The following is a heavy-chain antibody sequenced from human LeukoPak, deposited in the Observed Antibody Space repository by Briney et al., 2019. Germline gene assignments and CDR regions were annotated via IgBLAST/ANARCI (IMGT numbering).Heavy chain of an antibody. D-gene: IGHD6-13*01. CDR1: GFTFSDSF. V-gene: IGHV3-72*01. CDR2: SRNKADSYTA. Sequence: GGSLRLSCAASGFTFSDSFMPWVRQAPGKGLEWVGRSRNKADSYTAEYAASVKGRFTISRDESKNSLYLQISSLETEDAAVHYCATSSWYRLAYWGQGSLVTVSS. CDR3: ATSSWYRLAY. J-gene: IGHJ4*02.